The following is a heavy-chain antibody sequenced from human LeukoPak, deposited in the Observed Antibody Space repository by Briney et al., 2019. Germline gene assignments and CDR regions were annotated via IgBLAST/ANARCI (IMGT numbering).Heavy chain of an antibody. CDR1: GGSISSYY. V-gene: IGHV4-59*01. D-gene: IGHD5-18*01. CDR2: ISYSGNT. Sequence: PSETLSLTCTVSGGSISSYYWSWIRQPPGKGLEWIGYISYSGNTNYNPSLKSRVTTSVDTSKNQFSLQLSSVTAADTAVYYCARGADTAMDFACWGQGTLVTVSS. J-gene: IGHJ4*02. CDR3: ARGADTAMDFAC.